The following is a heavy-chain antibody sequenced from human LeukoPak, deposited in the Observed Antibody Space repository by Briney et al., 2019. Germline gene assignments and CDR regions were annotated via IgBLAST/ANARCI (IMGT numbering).Heavy chain of an antibody. CDR3: ARGSGPLRFYYYYMDV. J-gene: IGHJ6*03. CDR2: IYYSGST. V-gene: IGHV4-39*07. CDR1: GGSISSSSYY. D-gene: IGHD2-15*01. Sequence: SETLSLTCTVSGGSISSSSYYWGWIRQPPGKGLEWIGSIYYSGSTNYNPSLKSRVTISVDTSKNQFSLKLSSVTAADTAVYYCARGSGPLRFYYYYMDVWGKGTTVTVSS.